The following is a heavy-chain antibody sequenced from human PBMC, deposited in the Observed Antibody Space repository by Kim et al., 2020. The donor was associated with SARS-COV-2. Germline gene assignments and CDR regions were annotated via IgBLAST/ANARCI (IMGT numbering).Heavy chain of an antibody. J-gene: IGHJ6*02. CDR3: AKDLGIAAANYYYYGMDV. Sequence: KGRFTISRDNSKNTLYLQMNSLRAEDTAVFYCAKDLGIAAANYYYYGMDVWGQGTTVTVSS. V-gene: IGHV3-33*06. D-gene: IGHD6-13*01.